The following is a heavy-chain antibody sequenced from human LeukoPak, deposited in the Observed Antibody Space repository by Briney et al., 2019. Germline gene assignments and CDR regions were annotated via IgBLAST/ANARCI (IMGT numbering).Heavy chain of an antibody. V-gene: IGHV1-2*02. Sequence: GASVKVSCKASGYTFNVYYIHWVRRAPGQGLEWMGWINPNNGGTNYAQKFQGRVIMTRDTSIGTAYMGVSRLRFDDTAVYYCVRLGGNSYWGQGTLVSVSS. CDR2: INPNNGGT. D-gene: IGHD4-23*01. CDR1: GYTFNVYY. CDR3: VRLGGNSY. J-gene: IGHJ4*02.